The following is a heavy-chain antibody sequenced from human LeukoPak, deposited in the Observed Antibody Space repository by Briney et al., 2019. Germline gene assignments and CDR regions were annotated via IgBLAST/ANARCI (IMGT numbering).Heavy chain of an antibody. CDR3: ARDHNYAFGY. D-gene: IGHD5-18*01. CDR2: IGLSSDAR. CDR1: GFTFSDYS. J-gene: IGHJ4*02. Sequence: GGSLRLSCAASGFTFSDYSMNWVRQAPGKGLEWLSYIGLSSDARYYADSVKGRSSISSDNAKNSLSLQMNSLRADDTAVYYCARDHNYAFGYWGQGILVTVSS. V-gene: IGHV3-48*04.